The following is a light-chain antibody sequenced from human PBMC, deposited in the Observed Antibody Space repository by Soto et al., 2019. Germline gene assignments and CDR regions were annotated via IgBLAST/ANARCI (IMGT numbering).Light chain of an antibody. Sequence: ENVLTQSPGTLSLSPGERATLSCRASQSVSRNFLAWYQQKPGQAPRLLIYHASNRATGIPDRFSGSGSGTDFTLTTTRLEPEDFAMYYCQQYASARRTFGQGTNLEIK. CDR1: QSVSRNF. J-gene: IGKJ2*01. CDR2: HAS. V-gene: IGKV3-20*01. CDR3: QQYASARRT.